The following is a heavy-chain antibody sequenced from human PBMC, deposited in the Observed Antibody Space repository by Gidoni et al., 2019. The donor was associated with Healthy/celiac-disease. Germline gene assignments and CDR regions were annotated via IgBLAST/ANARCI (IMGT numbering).Heavy chain of an antibody. D-gene: IGHD3-22*01. J-gene: IGHJ4*02. CDR2: LFSNDEK. CDR3: AWIRDYYDSSGYGY. Sequence: QVTLQESGPVLVKPTETLTLTCTVSGFSLSNARMGVSWIRQPPGKALEWLAHLFSNDEKSYSTSLKSRITISKDTSKSQVVLTMTNMDPVDTATYYCAWIRDYYDSSGYGYWGQGTLVTVSS. CDR1: GFSLSNARMG. V-gene: IGHV2-26*04.